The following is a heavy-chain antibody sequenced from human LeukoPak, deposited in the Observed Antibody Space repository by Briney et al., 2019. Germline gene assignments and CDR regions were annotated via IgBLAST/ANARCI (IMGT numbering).Heavy chain of an antibody. D-gene: IGHD4-17*01. J-gene: IGHJ4*02. CDR3: ARVSGDYPIDY. Sequence: PSETLSLTCTVSGGSISSYYWSWIRQPPGKGLEWIGYIYYSGSASYSPSLKSRVTISVDTSKNQFSLNLSSVTAADTAVYYCARVSGDYPIDYWGQGTLVTVSS. V-gene: IGHV4-59*12. CDR2: IYYSGSA. CDR1: GGSISSYY.